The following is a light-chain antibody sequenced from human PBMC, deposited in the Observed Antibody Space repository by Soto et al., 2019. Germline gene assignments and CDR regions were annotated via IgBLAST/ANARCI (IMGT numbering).Light chain of an antibody. V-gene: IGKV1-5*03. J-gene: IGKJ1*01. Sequence: DIQMTQSPSTLSASVGDRVTITCRASQSISSSLVWYQQKPGKAPKLLIYKASSLESGVPSRFSGSGSGTEFTLTISSLQPDDFATYYCQQYNSSSRTFGQGTKVEIK. CDR3: QQYNSSSRT. CDR2: KAS. CDR1: QSISSS.